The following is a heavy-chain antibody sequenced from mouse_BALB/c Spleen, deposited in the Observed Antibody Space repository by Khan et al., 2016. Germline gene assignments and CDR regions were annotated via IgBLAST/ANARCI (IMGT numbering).Heavy chain of an antibody. CDR1: GYSITSDYA. D-gene: IGHD2-2*01. V-gene: IGHV3-2*02. CDR3: ARSYGYRGLAY. CDR2: ISYSGST. J-gene: IGHJ3*01. Sequence: EVQLQESGPGLVKPSQSLSLTCTVTGYSITSDYAWNWIRQFPGNKLEWMGYISYSGSTSYNPSLKSRISITRDTSKNQFFLQLNSVTTEDTATXYCARSYGYRGLAYWGQGTLVTVSA.